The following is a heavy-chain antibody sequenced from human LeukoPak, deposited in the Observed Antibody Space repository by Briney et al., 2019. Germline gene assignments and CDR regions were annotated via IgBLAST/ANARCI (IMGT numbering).Heavy chain of an antibody. CDR3: AKPCRESGGSWDYYYGMDV. V-gene: IGHV3-23*01. CDR2: ISGSGGSA. J-gene: IGHJ6*02. Sequence: GGSLRHSCAASGFTFSSCAMSWVRQAPGKGLEWVSAISGSGGSAYYTDSVKGRFTISRDNSKNTLYLQMNSLRAEDTAVYYCAKPCRESGGSWDYYYGMDVWGQGTTVTVSS. D-gene: IGHD2-15*01. CDR1: GFTFSSCA.